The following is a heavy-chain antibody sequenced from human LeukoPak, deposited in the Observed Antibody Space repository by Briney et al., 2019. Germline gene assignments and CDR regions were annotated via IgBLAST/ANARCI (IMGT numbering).Heavy chain of an antibody. J-gene: IGHJ4*02. CDR2: ISWNSGSI. D-gene: IGHD6-6*01. CDR1: GFTFDDYA. Sequence: GGSLRLSCAASGFTFDDYAMHWVRQAPGKGLEWVSGISWNSGSIGYADSVKGRFTISRDNAKNSLYLQMNSLRAEDTALYYCAEDRYSSSSLDYWGQGTLVTVSS. V-gene: IGHV3-9*01. CDR3: AEDRYSSSSLDY.